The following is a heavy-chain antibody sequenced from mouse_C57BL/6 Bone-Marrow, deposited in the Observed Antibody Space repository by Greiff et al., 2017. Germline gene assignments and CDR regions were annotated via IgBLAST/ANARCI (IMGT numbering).Heavy chain of an antibody. CDR1: GYSFTDYN. Sequence: EVQLQQSGPELVKPGASVKISCKASGYSFTDYNMNWVKQSNGKSLEWIGVINPNYGTTSYNQKFKGKATLTVDQSSSTAYMQLNSLTSEDSAVDYCARGYYGSSYAWFAYWGQGTLVTVSA. V-gene: IGHV1-39*01. D-gene: IGHD1-1*01. CDR3: ARGYYGSSYAWFAY. J-gene: IGHJ3*01. CDR2: INPNYGTT.